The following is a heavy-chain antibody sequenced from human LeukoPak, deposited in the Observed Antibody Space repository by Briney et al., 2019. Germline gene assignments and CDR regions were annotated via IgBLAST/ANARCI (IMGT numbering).Heavy chain of an antibody. Sequence: GGSPRLSCAASGFTFANYAMSWVRQGPGKGLEWVSTISGSGGSTYYADSVKGRFTISRDNSKNTLFLQMNSLRADDTAVYFCAKDQKSIAATGYDYWGQGTLVTVSS. J-gene: IGHJ4*02. V-gene: IGHV3-23*01. CDR3: AKDQKSIAATGYDY. D-gene: IGHD6-13*01. CDR2: ISGSGGST. CDR1: GFTFANYA.